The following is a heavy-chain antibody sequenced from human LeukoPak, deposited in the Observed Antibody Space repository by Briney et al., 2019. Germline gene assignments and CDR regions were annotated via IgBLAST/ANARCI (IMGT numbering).Heavy chain of an antibody. D-gene: IGHD1-26*01. CDR3: AKGGKWDVTPFDY. CDR2: ICANDGNT. CDR1: GLTFSNYA. J-gene: IGHJ4*02. Sequence: GGSLRLSCAASGLTFSNYAMSWVRQAPGKGLGRVSVICANDGNTYYADAVKGRFTISRDNSKDTLYLQMDSLRAEDTAVYYCAKGGKWDVTPFDYWGQGTLVTVSS. V-gene: IGHV3-23*01.